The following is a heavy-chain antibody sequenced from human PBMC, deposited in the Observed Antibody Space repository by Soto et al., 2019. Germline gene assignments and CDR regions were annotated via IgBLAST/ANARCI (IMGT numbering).Heavy chain of an antibody. CDR3: ARQGGSSGIWYFDY. CDR2: TSYDENFK. Sequence: QVQLVESGGGVVQPGRSLRLSCAASGFTFSGYAMHWVRQAPGKGLEWVAATSYDENFKYYADSVKGRFTISRDNSKNTLFLQMTSLRTEDTAMYYCARQGGSSGIWYFDYWGQGSLVTVSS. CDR1: GFTFSGYA. V-gene: IGHV3-30*04. J-gene: IGHJ4*02. D-gene: IGHD6-6*01.